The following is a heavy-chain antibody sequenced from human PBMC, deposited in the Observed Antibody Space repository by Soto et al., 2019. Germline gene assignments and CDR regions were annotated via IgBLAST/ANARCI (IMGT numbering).Heavy chain of an antibody. Sequence: PGESLKISCKGSGYIFTDHCIVWVRQMAGKGLEWVGIICPGYSNIIYSPSVQGQVTISADMSISTAYLQWSSLKASDTAMYYCARGAIVGSTKNYFDYWGQGTLVTVSS. V-gene: IGHV5-51*01. J-gene: IGHJ4*02. CDR3: ARGAIVGSTKNYFDY. D-gene: IGHD1-26*01. CDR1: GYIFTDHC. CDR2: ICPGYSNI.